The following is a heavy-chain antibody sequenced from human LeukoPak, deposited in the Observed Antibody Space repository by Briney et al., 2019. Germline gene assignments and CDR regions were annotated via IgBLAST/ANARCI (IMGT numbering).Heavy chain of an antibody. Sequence: SETLSLTCTVSGASISGYCWNWIRQPPGKGLEWIAYIYYSGSTNYNPSLKSRVSISVDTSKKQFSLKLSSVTAADTAVYYCASGLSSGWIYFDNWGQGVLVTVSS. CDR3: ASGLSSGWIYFDN. D-gene: IGHD6-25*01. J-gene: IGHJ4*02. V-gene: IGHV4-59*01. CDR1: GASISGYC. CDR2: IYYSGST.